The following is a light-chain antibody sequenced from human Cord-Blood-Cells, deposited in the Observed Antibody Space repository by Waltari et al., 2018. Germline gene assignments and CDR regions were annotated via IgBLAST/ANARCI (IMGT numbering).Light chain of an antibody. CDR1: SSDVGGYNY. J-gene: IGLJ3*02. CDR3: CSYAGSYTLV. Sequence: QSALTQPRSVSGSPGQSVTISCTATSSDVGGYNYVSWYQQHPGKAPQLMIYDVSKRPSGVPDRFSGSKSGNTASLTISGLQAEDEADYYCCSYAGSYTLVFGGGTKLTVL. CDR2: DVS. V-gene: IGLV2-11*01.